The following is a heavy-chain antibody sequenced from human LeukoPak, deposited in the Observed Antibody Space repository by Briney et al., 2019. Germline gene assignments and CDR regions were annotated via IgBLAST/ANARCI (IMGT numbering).Heavy chain of an antibody. CDR1: GGSISRYY. CDR2: VYYSGST. CDR3: ARGGIVGATGNWFDP. Sequence: PLETLSLTCTVSGGSISRYYLSWIRQPPGKELAGMGYVYYSGSTNYNPSLNRRFTLSVDTSKNQFSLKLSSVTAADTAVYYCARGGIVGATGNWFDPWGQGTLVTVSS. J-gene: IGHJ5*02. D-gene: IGHD1-26*01. V-gene: IGHV4-59*01.